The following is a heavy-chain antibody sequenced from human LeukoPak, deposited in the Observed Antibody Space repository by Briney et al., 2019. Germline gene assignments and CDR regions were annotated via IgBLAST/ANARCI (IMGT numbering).Heavy chain of an antibody. CDR2: IYYSGSA. CDR1: GGSISTYY. D-gene: IGHD6-13*01. V-gene: IGHV4-59*01. CDR3: ALGAAAAGTGVDFDY. Sequence: PSETLSLTCTVSGGSISTYYWSWIRQPPGKGLEWIGYIYYSGSAKYNPSLKSRVTISVDTSKNQFSLKLSSVTEADTAVYYCALGAAAAGTGVDFDYWGQGTLVTVSS. J-gene: IGHJ4*02.